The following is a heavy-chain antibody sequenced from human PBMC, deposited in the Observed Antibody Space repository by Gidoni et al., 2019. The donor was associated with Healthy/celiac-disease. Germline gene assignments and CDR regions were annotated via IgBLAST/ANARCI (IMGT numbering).Heavy chain of an antibody. CDR2: IYYSGST. CDR3: ARVDIVVVPAAKFGYNWFDP. CDR1: GGSISSSSYS. V-gene: IGHV4-39*01. D-gene: IGHD2-2*03. J-gene: IGHJ5*02. Sequence: LQLQESGPGLVKPSETLSLTCTVSGGSISSSSYSWGWIRQPPGKGLERIGSIYYSGSTYYNPSLKSRVTISVDTSKNQFSLKLSSVTAADTAVYYCARVDIVVVPAAKFGYNWFDPWGQGTLVTVSS.